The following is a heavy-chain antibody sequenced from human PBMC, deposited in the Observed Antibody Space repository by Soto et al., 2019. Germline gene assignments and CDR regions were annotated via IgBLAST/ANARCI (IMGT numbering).Heavy chain of an antibody. D-gene: IGHD2-2*01. CDR3: ARGLVAGDY. J-gene: IGHJ4*02. CDR2: INPNGGST. V-gene: IGHV1-46*01. CDR1: GYTFTNYY. Sequence: QVQLVQSGAEVKKPGASVKLSCKASGYTFTNYYIHWVLQAPGQGLEWMAIINPNGGSTNYAQKFQGRVTLTRDTSTSTVYMDLSSLKSADTAVYYCARGLVAGDYWGQGTLVTVSS.